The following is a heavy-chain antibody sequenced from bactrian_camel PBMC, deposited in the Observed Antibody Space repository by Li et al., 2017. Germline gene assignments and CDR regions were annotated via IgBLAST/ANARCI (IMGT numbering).Heavy chain of an antibody. D-gene: IGHD2*01. CDR2: GYNVGGVT. V-gene: IGHV3S54*01. Sequence: VQLVESGGGSVQAGGSLSLSCAVSGAISGDYCMGWFRRAPGKEREGVAAGYNVGGVTYYADSVKGRFTISKVPAKNTLYLQMNSLQPEDTAMYYCAGTSRGGAWDRSQTYNYWGQGTQVTVS. J-gene: IGHJ4*01. CDR3: AGTSRGGAWDRSQTYNY. CDR1: GAISGDYC.